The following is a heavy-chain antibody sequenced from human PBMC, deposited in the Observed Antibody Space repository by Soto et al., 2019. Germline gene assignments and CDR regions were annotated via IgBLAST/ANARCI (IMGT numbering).Heavy chain of an antibody. CDR3: AREVVTTQWYFDN. CDR2: TSSNEGTK. D-gene: IGHD1-1*01. V-gene: IGHV3-30-3*01. J-gene: IGHJ4*02. Sequence: QVQLVDSGGGVAQPGGSLRLSYATSGFTFSCHSMHWFRQAPGKGLEWVAVTSSNEGTKFYADSVKGRFTISRDNSKNTLFLHMNSLRLEDTGIYYCAREVVTTQWYFDNWGQGILVTVSS. CDR1: GFTFSCHS.